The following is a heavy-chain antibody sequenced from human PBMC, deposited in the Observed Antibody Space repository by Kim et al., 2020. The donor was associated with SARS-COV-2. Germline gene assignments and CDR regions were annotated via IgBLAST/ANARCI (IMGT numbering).Heavy chain of an antibody. V-gene: IGHV4-34*01. CDR1: GGSFSGYY. J-gene: IGHJ4*02. CDR3: ARYCSGGSCSLSEARFDY. D-gene: IGHD2-15*01. CDR2: INHSGST. Sequence: SETLSLTCAVYGGSFSGYYWSWIRQPPGKGLEWIGEINHSGSTNYNPSLKSRVTISVDTSKNQFSLKLSSVTAADTAVYYCARYCSGGSCSLSEARFDYWGQGTLVTVSS.